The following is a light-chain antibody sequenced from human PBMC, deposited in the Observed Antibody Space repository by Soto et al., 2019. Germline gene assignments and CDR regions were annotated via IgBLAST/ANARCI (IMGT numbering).Light chain of an antibody. CDR3: QQYNNFWM. CDR1: QSISTW. CDR2: KAS. V-gene: IGKV1-5*03. Sequence: DIQMTQSPSTLSASVGDRVSITCRASQSISTWLAWYQQKPGKAPKLLIYKASSLESGVPSRFSGSGSGTEFTLTISSLQPDDSATYYCQQYNNFWMFGQGTKVEVK. J-gene: IGKJ1*01.